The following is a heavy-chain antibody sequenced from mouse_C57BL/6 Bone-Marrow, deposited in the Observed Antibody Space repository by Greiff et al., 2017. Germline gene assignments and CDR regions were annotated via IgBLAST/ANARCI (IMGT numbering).Heavy chain of an antibody. CDR3: ARDYGNSYWYFDV. V-gene: IGHV1-85*01. CDR2: IYPRDGST. J-gene: IGHJ1*03. CDR1: GYTFPSYD. Sequence: VKLVESGPELVKPGASVKLSCKASGYTFPSYDITRVKQRPGQGLEWIGWIYPRDGSTKYNEQFKGKATLTVDTSSSTAYMVLHSLTSEDSAVYFWARDYGNSYWYFDVWGTGTTVTVSA. D-gene: IGHD1-1*01.